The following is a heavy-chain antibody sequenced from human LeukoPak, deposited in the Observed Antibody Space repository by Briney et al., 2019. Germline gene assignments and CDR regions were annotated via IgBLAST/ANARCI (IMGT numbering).Heavy chain of an antibody. Sequence: KTGGSLRLSCAASGFTFSSYSMNWVRQAPGKGLEWVSFISSSSSYIYYADSMKGRFTISRDNAKNSLYLQMNSLRAEDTAVYYCAKSCSSGHGEEYWGQGTLVTVSS. V-gene: IGHV3-21*01. D-gene: IGHD6-19*01. CDR3: AKSCSSGHGEEY. CDR1: GFTFSSYS. CDR2: ISSSSSYI. J-gene: IGHJ4*02.